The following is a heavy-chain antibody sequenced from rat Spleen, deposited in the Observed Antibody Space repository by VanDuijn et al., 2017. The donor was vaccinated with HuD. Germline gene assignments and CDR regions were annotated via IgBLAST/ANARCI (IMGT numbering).Heavy chain of an antibody. CDR3: TRSYYWYFDF. CDR2: IWSGGTT. Sequence: QVQLKESGPGLVQPSQTLSLTCTVSGFSLTNYGVSWVRQPPGKGLEWIGAIWSGGTTDYNSALKSRLSISRDTSKSQVFLKMNDLQTEDTAIYFCTRSYYWYFDFWGPGTLVTVSS. J-gene: IGHJ1*01. CDR1: GFSLTNYG. V-gene: IGHV2-15*01.